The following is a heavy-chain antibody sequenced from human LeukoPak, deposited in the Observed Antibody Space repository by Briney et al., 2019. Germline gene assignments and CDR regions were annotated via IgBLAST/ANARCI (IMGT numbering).Heavy chain of an antibody. V-gene: IGHV1-46*01. CDR2: ISPSGGST. CDR1: GYTFTGYW. Sequence: ASVTLSCKAFGYTFTGYWMHWVRQAPGQGPEWMGVISPSGGSTIYAQKFKGRVTLTRDMSTSTDYLELRSLRSEDTAVYYCARDNSVRDEAWWFNPWGQGTLVTVSS. CDR3: ARDNSVRDEAWWFNP. D-gene: IGHD5-24*01. J-gene: IGHJ5*02.